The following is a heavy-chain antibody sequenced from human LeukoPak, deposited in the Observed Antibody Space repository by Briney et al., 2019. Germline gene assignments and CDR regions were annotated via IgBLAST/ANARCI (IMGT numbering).Heavy chain of an antibody. CDR2: IDPSDSYT. J-gene: IGHJ1*01. D-gene: IGHD6-19*01. V-gene: IGHV5-10-1*01. Sequence: GESLRISCKGSGYSLTSYWISWVRQMPGKGLGWMGRIDPSDSYTNYSPSFQGHVTISADKSISTAYLQWSSLKASDTAMYYCAGAGIAVAGNAEYFQHWGQGTLVTVSS. CDR1: GYSLTSYW. CDR3: AGAGIAVAGNAEYFQH.